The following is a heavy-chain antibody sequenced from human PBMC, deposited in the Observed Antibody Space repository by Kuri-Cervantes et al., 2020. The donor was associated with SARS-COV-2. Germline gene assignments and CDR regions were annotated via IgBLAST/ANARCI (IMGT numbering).Heavy chain of an antibody. CDR1: VGSFSGYY. CDR2: INHSGST. Sequence: ESLKISCAVYVGSFSGYYWTWIRQPPGKGLEWIGEINHSGSTNYNPSLKSRVTISVDTSKNQFSLNLNSLTAADTAVYYCARLPAGLRLGERYFDYWGQGTLVTFSS. J-gene: IGHJ4*02. D-gene: IGHD3-16*01. CDR3: ARLPAGLRLGERYFDY. V-gene: IGHV4-34*01.